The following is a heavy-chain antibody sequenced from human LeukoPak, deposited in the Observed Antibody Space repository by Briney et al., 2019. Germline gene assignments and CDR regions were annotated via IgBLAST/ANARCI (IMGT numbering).Heavy chain of an antibody. D-gene: IGHD6-19*01. CDR1: GFTFSGSA. CDR2: IRSKANSYAT. CDR3: ARGRGSGKDIDY. Sequence: GGSLRLSCAASGFTFSGSAMHWVRQASGKGLEWVGRIRSKANSYATAYAASVKGRFTISRDDSKNTAYLQMNSLKTEDTAVYYCARGRGSGKDIDYWGQGTLVTVSS. V-gene: IGHV3-73*01. J-gene: IGHJ4*02.